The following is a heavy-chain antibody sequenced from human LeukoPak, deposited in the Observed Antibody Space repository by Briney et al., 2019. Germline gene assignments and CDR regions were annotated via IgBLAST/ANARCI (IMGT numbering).Heavy chain of an antibody. J-gene: IGHJ4*02. V-gene: IGHV3-23*01. CDR3: AKDRGGNFYFDY. CDR2: ISGSRGST. CDR1: GFTFSSYA. Sequence: GGSLRLSCAASGFTFSSYAMSWVRQAPGKGLEWVSAISGSRGSTYYADSVKGRFTISRDNSKNTLYLQMNSLRAEDTAVYYCAKDRGGNFYFDYWGQGTLVTVSS. D-gene: IGHD4-23*01.